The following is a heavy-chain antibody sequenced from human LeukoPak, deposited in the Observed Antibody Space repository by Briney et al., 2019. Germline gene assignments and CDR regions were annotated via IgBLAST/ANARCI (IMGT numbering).Heavy chain of an antibody. V-gene: IGHV3-11*04. Sequence: PGGSLRLSCAASGFTFSDYYMSWIRQTPGKGLEWVSYISSSGNTIFYADSVKGRFTISRDNAKNSLYLQMNSLRTEDTAVYYCARWKDIAAALDYWGQGTLVTVSS. CDR1: GFTFSDYY. J-gene: IGHJ4*02. CDR3: ARWKDIAAALDY. D-gene: IGHD6-13*01. CDR2: ISSSGNTI.